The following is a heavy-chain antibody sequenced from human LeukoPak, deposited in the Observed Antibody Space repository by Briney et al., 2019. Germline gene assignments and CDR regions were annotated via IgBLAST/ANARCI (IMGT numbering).Heavy chain of an antibody. CDR1: GFTFSTYA. J-gene: IGHJ4*02. V-gene: IGHV3-23*01. CDR3: AKKKGITMIRGVTVGGYFDY. CDR2: ISGGGAST. Sequence: GGSLRLSCAASGFTFSTYAMSWVRQAPGKGLEWVSTISGGGASTYYADSVKGRFTISRDNSKDTLYLQMNSLRAEDTALYYCAKKKGITMIRGVTVGGYFDYWGQGTLVTVSS. D-gene: IGHD3-10*01.